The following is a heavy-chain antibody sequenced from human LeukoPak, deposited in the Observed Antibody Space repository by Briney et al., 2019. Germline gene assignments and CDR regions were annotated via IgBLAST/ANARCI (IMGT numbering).Heavy chain of an antibody. J-gene: IGHJ3*01. CDR3: TRGGLKAPCDV. CDR2: IGTGGHT. D-gene: IGHD5/OR15-5a*01. CDR1: GFTFSNYD. V-gene: IGHV3-13*01. Sequence: GSLRLSCSASGFTFSNYDMHWVRQEKGKGLAWVSSIGTGGHTYYAPSVKGRFTISRENAQNSLYLQMNSLRAGDTAIYYCTRGGLKAPCDVWGQRTTVAVSS.